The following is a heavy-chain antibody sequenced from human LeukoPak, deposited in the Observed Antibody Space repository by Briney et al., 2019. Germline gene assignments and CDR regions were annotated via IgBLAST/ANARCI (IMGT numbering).Heavy chain of an antibody. Sequence: GASLRLSCVASGFTFSNYAMSWVRQAPGKGLEWVSAITGSGTSTYYADSLKGRFTISRDNSKNTVFLQMNSLRHEDSAIYYCVIWGDYDVLTGYYVPDYWGQGTLVTVSS. V-gene: IGHV3-23*01. J-gene: IGHJ4*02. CDR3: VIWGDYDVLTGYYVPDY. CDR2: ITGSGTST. D-gene: IGHD3-9*01. CDR1: GFTFSNYA.